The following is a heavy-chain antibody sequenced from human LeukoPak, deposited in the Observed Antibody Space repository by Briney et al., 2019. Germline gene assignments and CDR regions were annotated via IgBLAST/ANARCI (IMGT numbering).Heavy chain of an antibody. V-gene: IGHV4-30-4*01. J-gene: IGHJ4*02. D-gene: IGHD2-2*01. CDR3: ARVNAEDIVVVPGIYYFDY. CDR2: IYFSGST. Sequence: SETLSLTCTVSGGSISSGDYYWSWIRQPPGKGLEWIGYIYFSGSTYYNPSLKSRVTISVDTSKNQFSLKLSSVTAADTAVYYCARVNAEDIVVVPGIYYFDYWGQGTLVTVSS. CDR1: GGSISSGDYY.